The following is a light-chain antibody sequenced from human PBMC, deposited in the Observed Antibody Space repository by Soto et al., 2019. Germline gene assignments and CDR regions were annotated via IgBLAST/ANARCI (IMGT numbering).Light chain of an antibody. Sequence: QSALTQPPSASGTPGQRVTLSCSGTTSNVGTNFLYWYHQVPPAAPKLLIYRNTERPSGVPDRFSVSKSGASASLVISGLRSEDEGVYYCASWDGYRSVLLFGGGTKLTVL. V-gene: IGLV1-47*01. CDR3: ASWDGYRSVLL. CDR2: RNT. J-gene: IGLJ3*02. CDR1: TSNVGTNF.